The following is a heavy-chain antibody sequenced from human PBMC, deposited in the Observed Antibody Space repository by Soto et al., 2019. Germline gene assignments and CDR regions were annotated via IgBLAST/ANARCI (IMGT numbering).Heavy chain of an antibody. CDR1: GFILSDCA. J-gene: IGHJ6*03. CDR3: ARDLSWGSNWYYYMDV. CDR2: ISSSSSAI. V-gene: IGHV3-48*01. Sequence: EVQLVESGGGLVQPGGSLRLSCATSGFILSDCAMNWVRQAPGKGLEWVSYISSSSSAIDYADSVKGRFTVSRDNARNSLYLQMSSLRAEDTAVYYCARDLSWGSNWYYYMDVWGKGTTVTVSS. D-gene: IGHD7-27*01.